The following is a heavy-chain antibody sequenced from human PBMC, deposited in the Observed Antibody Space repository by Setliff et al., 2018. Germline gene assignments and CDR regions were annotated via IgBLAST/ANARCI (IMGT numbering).Heavy chain of an antibody. CDR3: ARFPLSYYYDSSGHEHYYYYYMDV. J-gene: IGHJ6*03. CDR1: GFVFGTYG. V-gene: IGHV3-30*02. D-gene: IGHD3-22*01. Sequence: GGSLRLSCAASGFVFGTYGMHWVRQAPGKGLDWVASVRFDGTYKVYADSVKGRFTISRDNSENTLFLQMTSLRAEDTAVYYCARFPLSYYYDSSGHEHYYYYYMDVWGKGTTVTVSS. CDR2: VRFDGTYK.